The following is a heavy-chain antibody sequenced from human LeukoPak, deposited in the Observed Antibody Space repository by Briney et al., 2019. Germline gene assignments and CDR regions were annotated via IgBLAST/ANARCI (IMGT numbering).Heavy chain of an antibody. CDR1: GGSVSSGSYY. CDR2: IYYSGGT. CDR3: AREGIAARLDY. D-gene: IGHD6-6*01. Sequence: SETLSLTCTVSGGSVSSGSYYWSWIRQPPGKGLEWIGYIYYSGGTNYNPSLKSRVTISVDTSKNQFSLKLSSVTAADTAAYYCAREGIAARLDYWGQGTLVTVSS. J-gene: IGHJ4*02. V-gene: IGHV4-61*01.